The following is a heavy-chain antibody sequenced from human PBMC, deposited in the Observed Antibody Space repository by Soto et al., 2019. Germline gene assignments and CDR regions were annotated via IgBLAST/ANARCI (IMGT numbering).Heavy chain of an antibody. J-gene: IGHJ5*02. V-gene: IGHV4-59*01. CDR1: GGSISSYY. Sequence: KPSETLSLTCTVSGGSISSYYWSWIRQPPGKGLEWIGYIYYSGSTNYNPSLKSRVTISVDTSKNQFSLRLSSVTAADTAVYYCAREDRTAAGIEGNWFDPWGQGNLVTVSS. CDR2: IYYSGST. D-gene: IGHD6-13*01. CDR3: AREDRTAAGIEGNWFDP.